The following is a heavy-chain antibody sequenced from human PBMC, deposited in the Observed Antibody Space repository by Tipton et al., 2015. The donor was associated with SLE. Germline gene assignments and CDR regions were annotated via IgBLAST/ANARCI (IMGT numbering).Heavy chain of an antibody. CDR1: GITVSSNS. D-gene: IGHD1-1*01. CDR2: IHFGGTT. V-gene: IGHV3-53*05. Sequence: SLRLSCAASGITVSSNSMSWVRQAPGKGLEWVSVIHFGGTTFYVDSVKGRFTISRDISKNTLYLQMNNLGTEDTAVYYCAILDTTSSSFWGQGTLVTVSS. CDR3: AILDTTSSSF. J-gene: IGHJ4*02.